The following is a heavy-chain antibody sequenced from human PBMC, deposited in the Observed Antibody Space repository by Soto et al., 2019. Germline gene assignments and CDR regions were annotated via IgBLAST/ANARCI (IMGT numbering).Heavy chain of an antibody. Sequence: GGSLRLSCAASGFTFSSYWMSWVRQAPGKGLEWVANVKQDGSERYYVYSVKGRCTISRDNAKRSLYLQLNCLRVEDTGVYYCARDRVPAFGDYIYYMDVWGKGTTVTVSS. CDR2: VKQDGSER. V-gene: IGHV3-7*01. CDR3: ARDRVPAFGDYIYYMDV. CDR1: GFTFSSYW. D-gene: IGHD4-17*01. J-gene: IGHJ6*03.